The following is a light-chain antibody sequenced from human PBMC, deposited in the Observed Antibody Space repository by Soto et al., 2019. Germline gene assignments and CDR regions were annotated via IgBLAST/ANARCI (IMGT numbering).Light chain of an antibody. J-gene: IGKJ5*01. Sequence: DIQVTESPCSVSTSARDRITSTFLASQDIAGYLAWYQHKPGRTPELLIHGESRLQSGVPERFNGSGSGKDFTLSIKSIHNEDFENYYCQKAYSFPITVGKGTRLEIK. CDR3: QKAYSFPIT. V-gene: IGKV1D-12*01. CDR2: GES. CDR1: QDIAGY.